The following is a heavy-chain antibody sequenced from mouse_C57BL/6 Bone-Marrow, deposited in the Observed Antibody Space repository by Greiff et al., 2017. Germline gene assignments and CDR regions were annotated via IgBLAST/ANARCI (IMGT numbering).Heavy chain of an antibody. Sequence: QVQLQQPGAELVRPGTSVKLSCKASGYTFTSYWMHWVKQRPGQGLEWIGVIDSSDSYSNYNQKFKGKATLTVDTTSSTAYMQLSSLTSEDSAAYYCARENGYYSNDGDYWGEGTALTVTS. CDR1: GYTFTSYW. V-gene: IGHV1-59*01. D-gene: IGHD2-5*01. CDR3: ARENGYYSNDGDY. CDR2: IDSSDSYS. J-gene: IGHJ2*01.